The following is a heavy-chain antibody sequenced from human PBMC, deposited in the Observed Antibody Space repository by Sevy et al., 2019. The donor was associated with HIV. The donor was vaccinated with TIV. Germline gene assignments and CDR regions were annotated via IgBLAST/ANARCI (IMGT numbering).Heavy chain of an antibody. V-gene: IGHV1-2*04. J-gene: IGHJ4*02. CDR2: INPNSGGT. CDR1: GYTFTGYY. CDR3: ARVDGASGWYEFDY. D-gene: IGHD6-19*01. Sequence: ASVKVSCKASGYTFTGYYMHWVRQAPGQGLEWMGWINPNSGGTNYAQKFQGWVTMTRDTSISTAYMDLSRLRSDDTAVYYCARVDGASGWYEFDYWGQGTLVTVSS.